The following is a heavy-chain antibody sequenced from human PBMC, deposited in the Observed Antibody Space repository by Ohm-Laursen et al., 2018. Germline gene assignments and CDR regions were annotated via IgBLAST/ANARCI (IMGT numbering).Heavy chain of an antibody. CDR3: ASDPPSSGWSFSH. J-gene: IGHJ4*02. D-gene: IGHD6-19*01. CDR1: GFTFSSYA. V-gene: IGHV3-23*01. Sequence: SLRLSCTAFGFTFSSYAMSWVRQAPGKGLEWVSAISGSGGSTYYANSVKGRFTISRDNSKNTLYLQMSSLTVDDTAVYYCASDPPSSGWSFSHWGQGTLVTVSS. CDR2: ISGSGGST.